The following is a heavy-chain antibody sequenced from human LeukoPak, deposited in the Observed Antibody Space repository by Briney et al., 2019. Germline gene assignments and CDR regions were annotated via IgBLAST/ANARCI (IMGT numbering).Heavy chain of an antibody. V-gene: IGHV4-61*01. Sequence: SETLSLTCTVSGGSVSSGSYYWSWIRQPPGKGLEWIGYIYYSGSTNYNPSLKSRVTMSVDTSKNQFSLKLSSVTAADTAVYYCARGVDSSGWYINPLDYWGQGTLVTVSS. D-gene: IGHD6-19*01. J-gene: IGHJ4*02. CDR3: ARGVDSSGWYINPLDY. CDR1: GGSVSSGSYY. CDR2: IYYSGST.